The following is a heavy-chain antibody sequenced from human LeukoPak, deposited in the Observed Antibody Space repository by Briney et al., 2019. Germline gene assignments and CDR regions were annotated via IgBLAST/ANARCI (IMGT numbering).Heavy chain of an antibody. CDR3: ARGLGWKVATMGLFYMDV. CDR1: GGSLSGYD. D-gene: IGHD5-24*01. CDR2: INHGGDT. V-gene: IGHV4-34*01. Sequence: SETLSLTCGVNGGSLSGYDWSWVRQTPGKGLEWIGEINHGGDTNYNPSLKSRVTMSIDTSKKQLFLKVKSVTAADTAVYYCARGLGWKVATMGLFYMDVWGDGTTVTVSS. J-gene: IGHJ6*03.